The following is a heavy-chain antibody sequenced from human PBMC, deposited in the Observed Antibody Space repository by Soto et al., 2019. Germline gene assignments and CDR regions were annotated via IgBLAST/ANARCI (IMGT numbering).Heavy chain of an antibody. V-gene: IGHV3-23*01. J-gene: IGHJ4*02. D-gene: IGHD2-15*01. CDR2: VGGSGDST. CDR3: AKSPLGYCSGGSCYPPHYFDY. Sequence: EVQLLDSGGGLVQPGGSLRLSCAASGFTFSNYAMSWVRQAPGKGLEWVSGVGGSGDSTYYADSVKGRFTISRDNSKDTLYLQIGGPRGEDTAVYYCAKSPLGYCSGGSCYPPHYFDYWGQGTLVTVSS. CDR1: GFTFSNYA.